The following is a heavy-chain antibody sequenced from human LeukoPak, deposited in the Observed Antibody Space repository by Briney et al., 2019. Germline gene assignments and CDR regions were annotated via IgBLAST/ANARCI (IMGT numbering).Heavy chain of an antibody. Sequence: GSLRLSCAASGFTFSSYSMNWVRQAPGKGLEWVSSISSSSSYIYYADSVKGRFTISRDNAKNSLYLQMNSLRAEDTAVYYCASEAYCTNGVCYYYFDYWGQGTLVTVSS. J-gene: IGHJ4*02. CDR3: ASEAYCTNGVCYYYFDY. V-gene: IGHV3-21*01. CDR1: GFTFSSYS. CDR2: ISSSSSYI. D-gene: IGHD2-8*01.